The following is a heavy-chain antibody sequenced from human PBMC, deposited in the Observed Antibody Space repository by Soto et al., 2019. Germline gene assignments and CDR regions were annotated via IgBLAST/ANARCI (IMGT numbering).Heavy chain of an antibody. CDR2: IRSKAYGGTT. CDR1: GFTFGDYA. J-gene: IGHJ6*02. D-gene: IGHD1-1*01. Sequence: GGSLRLSCTASGFTFGDYAMSWFRQAPGKGLEWVGFIRSKAYGGTTEYAASVKGRFTISRDDSKSIAYLQMNSLRAEDTAEYYCAKSHLPRGRTNYYYYGMDVWGQGTTVTVSS. V-gene: IGHV3-49*03. CDR3: AKSHLPRGRTNYYYYGMDV.